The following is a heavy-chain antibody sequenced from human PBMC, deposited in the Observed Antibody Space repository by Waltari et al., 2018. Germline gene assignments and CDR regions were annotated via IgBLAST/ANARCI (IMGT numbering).Heavy chain of an antibody. Sequence: VESGGGVVQPGGSLRLSCAASGFSFSNHGVHWVRQAPGKGLEWVAFVSYDGINKHYADSVKGRFTISKDNSNNMLYLQMNSLRAEDTAVYYCAKGADSSGYYSNWFDPWGQGTLVTVSS. CDR1: GFSFSNHG. J-gene: IGHJ5*02. CDR2: VSYDGINK. CDR3: AKGADSSGYYSNWFDP. D-gene: IGHD3-22*01. V-gene: IGHV3-30*02.